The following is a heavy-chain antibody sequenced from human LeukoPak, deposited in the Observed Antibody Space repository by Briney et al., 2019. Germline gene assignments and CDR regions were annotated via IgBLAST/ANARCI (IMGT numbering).Heavy chain of an antibody. Sequence: SETLSLTCTVSGGSMSSSTYYWGWIRQPPGKGLEWIGSIYHSGSTYYNPSLKSRVTISVDTSKNQFSLKLSSVTAADTAVYYCARHLGIQLWFLDHWGQGTLVTVSS. D-gene: IGHD5-18*01. V-gene: IGHV4-39*01. CDR3: ARHLGIQLWFLDH. J-gene: IGHJ4*02. CDR1: GGSMSSSTYY. CDR2: IYHSGST.